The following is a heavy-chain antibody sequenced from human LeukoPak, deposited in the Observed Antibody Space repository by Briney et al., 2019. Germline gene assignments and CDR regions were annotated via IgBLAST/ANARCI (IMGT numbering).Heavy chain of an antibody. V-gene: IGHV4-4*07. CDR1: GGSISSYY. Sequence: SETLSLTCTVSGGSISSYYWSWIRQPAGKGLEWIGRIYTSGSTNYNPSLKSRVTMPVDTSKNQFSLKLSSVTAADTAVYYCVGASVVITFAFDIWGQGTMVTVSS. J-gene: IGHJ3*02. CDR3: VGASVVITFAFDI. D-gene: IGHD3-22*01. CDR2: IYTSGST.